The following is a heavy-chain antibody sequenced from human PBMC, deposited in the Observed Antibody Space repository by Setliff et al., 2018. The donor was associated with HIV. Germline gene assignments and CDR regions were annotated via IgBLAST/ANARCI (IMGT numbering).Heavy chain of an antibody. CDR3: ASTQQTYYYDSSGYYFAY. D-gene: IGHD3-22*01. Sequence: SETLSLTCTVSGGSIGTYYWSWIRQPPGKGLERIGYIFYSGSTNYNPSFKSRVTISVDTSKNQFVLKLSSVTAADTAGYYCASTQQTYYYDSSGYYFAYCGQGNLGTVSS. V-gene: IGHV4-59*08. J-gene: IGHJ4*02. CDR2: IFYSGST. CDR1: GGSIGTYY.